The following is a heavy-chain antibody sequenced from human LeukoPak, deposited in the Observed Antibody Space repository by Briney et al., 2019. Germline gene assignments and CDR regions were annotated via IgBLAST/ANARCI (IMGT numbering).Heavy chain of an antibody. D-gene: IGHD1-26*01. CDR3: ARDERVVGATLDY. CDR1: GFTFSSYA. CDR2: ISYDGSNK. Sequence: GGSLRLSCAASGFTFSSYAMHWVRQAPGKGLEWVAVISYDGSNKYYADSVKGRFTISRDNSKNTLYLQMSSLRAEDTAVYYCARDERVVGATLDYWGQGTLVTVSS. J-gene: IGHJ4*02. V-gene: IGHV3-30-3*01.